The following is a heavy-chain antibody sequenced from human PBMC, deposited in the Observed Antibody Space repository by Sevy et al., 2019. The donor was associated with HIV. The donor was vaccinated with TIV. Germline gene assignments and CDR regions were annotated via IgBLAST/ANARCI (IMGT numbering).Heavy chain of an antibody. CDR2: ISAYNGNT. CDR3: AAGYHDFWSGYYAFDI. CDR1: GYTFTSYG. Sequence: ASVKVSCKASGYTFTSYGISWVRQAPGQGLEWMGWISAYNGNTNYAQKLQGRVTMTTDTSTSTAYMELRSLRSDDTAVYYCAAGYHDFWSGYYAFDIWGQGTMVTVSS. D-gene: IGHD3-3*01. J-gene: IGHJ3*02. V-gene: IGHV1-18*01.